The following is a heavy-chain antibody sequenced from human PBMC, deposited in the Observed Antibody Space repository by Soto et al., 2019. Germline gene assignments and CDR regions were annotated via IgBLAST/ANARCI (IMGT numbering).Heavy chain of an antibody. Sequence: QVQLQESGPGLVKPSETLSLTCTVSGGSVSSGSYYWSWIRQPPGKGLEWIGYIYYSGSTNYNPCLKSRVTISVDTSKNQFSLKLSSVTAADTAVYYCARGRPLAWDYWGQGTLVTVSS. J-gene: IGHJ4*02. CDR3: ARGRPLAWDY. CDR2: IYYSGST. V-gene: IGHV4-61*01. CDR1: GGSVSSGSYY.